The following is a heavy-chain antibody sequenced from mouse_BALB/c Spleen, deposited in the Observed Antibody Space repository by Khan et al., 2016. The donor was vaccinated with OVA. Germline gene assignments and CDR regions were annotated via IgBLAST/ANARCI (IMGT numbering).Heavy chain of an antibody. J-gene: IGHJ3*01. Sequence: VQLKQSGTVLARPGTSVKMSCKASVYTFTSYWMHWVKQRPGQGLEWIGAIYPGNSDTSYNQKFKGKAKLTAVTSTSTAYMELSSLTNEDSAVYYCTRFGYLFAYWGQGTLVTVSA. CDR2: IYPGNSDT. CDR3: TRFGYLFAY. D-gene: IGHD2-2*01. V-gene: IGHV1-5*01. CDR1: VYTFTSYW.